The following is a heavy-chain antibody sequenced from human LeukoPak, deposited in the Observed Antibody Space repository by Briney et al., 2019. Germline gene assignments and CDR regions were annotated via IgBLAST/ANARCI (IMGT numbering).Heavy chain of an antibody. D-gene: IGHD3-22*01. J-gene: IGHJ4*02. Sequence: GGSLRLSCAASGFTFSSYAMTWVRQAPGKGLEWVSAISGGGGNTYYADSVKGRFTISRDNPRNALYLQTNSLRAEDTAVYYCAKESRYYYDTSGSPDSWGQGILVTVSS. CDR1: GFTFSSYA. CDR2: ISGGGGNT. V-gene: IGHV3-23*01. CDR3: AKESRYYYDTSGSPDS.